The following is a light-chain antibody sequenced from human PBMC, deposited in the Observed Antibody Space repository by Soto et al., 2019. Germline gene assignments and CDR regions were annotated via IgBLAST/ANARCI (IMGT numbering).Light chain of an antibody. CDR1: NIGSKS. CDR2: YDR. V-gene: IGLV3-21*04. Sequence: SYELTQPPSLSETPGKTATITCGGSNIGSKSVNWYQQKPGQAPVMIMFYDRVRPSGIPARFSGSNSGNTATLTISGVEVGDEADYYCQVWDTTSDPEGVFGGGTQLTVL. J-gene: IGLJ3*02. CDR3: QVWDTTSDPEGV.